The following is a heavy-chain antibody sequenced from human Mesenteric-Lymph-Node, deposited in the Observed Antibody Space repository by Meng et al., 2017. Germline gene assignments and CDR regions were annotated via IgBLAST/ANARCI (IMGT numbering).Heavy chain of an antibody. CDR3: ARGFLSFVRVFDY. D-gene: IGHD2/OR15-2a*01. Sequence: QGHLQQWGAGLLKPSETLSLTCGISGGSLSGHWWTWIRQTPGKGLEWIGEINHSGSTNYNPSLKSRVTISVDTSKNQFSLKLSSVTAADTAVYYCARGFLSFVRVFDYWGQGTLVTVSS. CDR1: GGSLSGHW. CDR2: INHSGST. V-gene: IGHV4-34*01. J-gene: IGHJ4*02.